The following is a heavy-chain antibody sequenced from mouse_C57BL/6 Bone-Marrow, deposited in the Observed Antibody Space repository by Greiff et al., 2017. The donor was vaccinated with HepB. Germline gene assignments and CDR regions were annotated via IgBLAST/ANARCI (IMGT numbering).Heavy chain of an antibody. J-gene: IGHJ1*03. V-gene: IGHV6-6*01. Sequence: EVQVVESGGGLVQPGGSMKLSCAASGFTFSDAWMDWVRQSPEKGLEWVAEIRNKANNHATYYAESVKGRFTISRDDSKSSVYLQMNSLRAEDTGIYYCTSMVTTGSIDVWGTGTTVTVSS. CDR3: TSMVTTGSIDV. CDR1: GFTFSDAW. D-gene: IGHD2-2*01. CDR2: IRNKANNHAT.